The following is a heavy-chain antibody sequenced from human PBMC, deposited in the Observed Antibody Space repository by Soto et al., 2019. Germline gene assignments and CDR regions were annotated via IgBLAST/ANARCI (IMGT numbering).Heavy chain of an antibody. CDR2: IYPDDFDT. CDR3: ARYFAGGTRDYGVDV. Sequence: GESLKISCKASRYSFTSYWIGWVRQMPGKGLEWMGIIYPDDFDTKYSPSFQGQVTISADKTISTAYLQWSSLKASDTAMYYCARYFAGGTRDYGVDVWGQGTTVTVSS. V-gene: IGHV5-51*01. D-gene: IGHD2-15*01. CDR1: RYSFTSYW. J-gene: IGHJ6*02.